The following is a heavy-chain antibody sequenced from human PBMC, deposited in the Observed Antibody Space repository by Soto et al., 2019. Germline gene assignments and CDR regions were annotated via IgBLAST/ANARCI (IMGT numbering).Heavy chain of an antibody. CDR2: ISSDGTTT. CDR1: GFTFSKYW. J-gene: IGHJ4*02. D-gene: IGHD2-8*01. Sequence: EVQLVESGGGLVQPRKALRLSCAASGFTFSKYWMHWVRQAPGKGPVWVSYISSDGTTTDYADSVKGRFTISRDNAKNTLYLQMDSGRVEDTAVYYCAIQDCTNDVCLEAAVTVGGALEYWGQGAQVTVSS. CDR3: AIQDCTNDVCLEAAVTVGGALEY. V-gene: IGHV3-74*01.